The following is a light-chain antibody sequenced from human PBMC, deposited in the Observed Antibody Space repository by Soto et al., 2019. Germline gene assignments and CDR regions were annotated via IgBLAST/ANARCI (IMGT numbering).Light chain of an antibody. J-gene: IGKJ3*01. CDR3: QQYNDWPFT. CDR1: QSVSNY. CDR2: GAS. V-gene: IGKV3-15*01. Sequence: TQSPSTLSLSQGDRATLSCRASQSVSNYLAWYQQKPGQAPRLLIYGASTMATGIPSRFSGSGSGTEFTLTISSLQSEDFAVYYCQQYNDWPFTFGPGAKVDI.